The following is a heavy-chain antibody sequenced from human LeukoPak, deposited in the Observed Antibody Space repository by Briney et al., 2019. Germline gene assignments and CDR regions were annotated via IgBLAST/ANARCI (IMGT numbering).Heavy chain of an antibody. V-gene: IGHV3-49*03. CDR2: IRSKAYGGTT. CDR1: GFTFGDYA. J-gene: IGHJ4*02. CDR3: TRGLAQLELDGFDY. D-gene: IGHD1-1*01. Sequence: GGSLRLSCTATGFTFGDYAMSWFRQAPGKGLEWVGFIRSKAYGGTTEYAASVKGRFTISRDDSKSIAYLQMNSLKTEDTAVYYCTRGLAQLELDGFDYWGQGTLVTVSS.